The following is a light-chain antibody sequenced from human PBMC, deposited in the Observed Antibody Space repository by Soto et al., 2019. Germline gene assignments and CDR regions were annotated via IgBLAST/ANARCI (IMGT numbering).Light chain of an antibody. CDR1: QSVRSY. CDR3: QQRSDWPPLT. J-gene: IGKJ4*01. CDR2: GAS. V-gene: IGKV3-11*01. Sequence: EIVLTQSPGTLSLSPGERATLSCRASQSVRSYLAWYQQKPGQAPRLLIYGASSRATGVPARFSGSGSGTDFTLTTSSLEPEDFAIYYCQQRSDWPPLTFGGGTKVDIK.